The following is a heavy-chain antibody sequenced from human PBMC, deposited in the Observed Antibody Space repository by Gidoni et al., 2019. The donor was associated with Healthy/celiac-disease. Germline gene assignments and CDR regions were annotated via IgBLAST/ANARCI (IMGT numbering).Heavy chain of an antibody. V-gene: IGHV4-4*07. CDR2: IYTSGST. D-gene: IGHD6-19*01. CDR3: ARSSSSSSGWYDDAFDI. Sequence: QVQLQESGPGLVKPSATLSLTCTVSGGSISSYYWSWIRPPAGKGLEWIGRIYTSGSTNYNPSLKSRVTMSVDTSKNQFSLKLSSVTAADTAVYYCARSSSSSSGWYDDAFDIWGQGTMVTVSS. J-gene: IGHJ3*02. CDR1: GGSISSYY.